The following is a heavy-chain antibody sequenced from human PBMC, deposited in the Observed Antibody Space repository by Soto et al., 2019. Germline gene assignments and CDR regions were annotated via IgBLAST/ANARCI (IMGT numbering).Heavy chain of an antibody. V-gene: IGHV1-69*12. D-gene: IGHD3-22*01. Sequence: QVQLVQSGAEVKKPGSSVKVSCKASGGTFSSYAINWVRQAPGQGLEWMGGIIPIFGTPNYAQKFQVRVTITADGSTSTAYMELSSLISEDTGVYYCARDPPSYYYDTSGYNWGQGTLVTVSS. J-gene: IGHJ4*02. CDR1: GGTFSSYA. CDR2: IIPIFGTP. CDR3: ARDPPSYYYDTSGYN.